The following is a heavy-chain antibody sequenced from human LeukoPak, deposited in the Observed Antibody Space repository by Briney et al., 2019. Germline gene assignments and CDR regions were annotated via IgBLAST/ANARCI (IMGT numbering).Heavy chain of an antibody. Sequence: SETLSLTCTVSGGSISSGGYYWSWIRQPPGKGLEWIGYIYHSGSTYYNPSLKSRVTISVDRSKNQFSLKLSSVTAADTAVYYCAREQGIAAAGTTGFDPWGQGTLVTVSS. CDR2: IYHSGST. CDR1: GGSISSGGYY. J-gene: IGHJ5*02. CDR3: AREQGIAAAGTTGFDP. D-gene: IGHD6-13*01. V-gene: IGHV4-30-2*01.